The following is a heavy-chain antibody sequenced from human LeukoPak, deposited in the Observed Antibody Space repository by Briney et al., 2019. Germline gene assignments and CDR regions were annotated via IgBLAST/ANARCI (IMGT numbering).Heavy chain of an antibody. CDR1: GSTFSSYE. V-gene: IGHV3-48*03. J-gene: IGHJ4*02. CDR2: ISSSSSTI. Sequence: GGSLRLSCAASGSTFSSYEMNWVRQAPGKGLEWVSYISSSSSTIYYADSVKGRFTISRDNAKNSLYLQMNSLRAEDTAVYYCARAGYSGSSYNYFDYWGQGTLVTVSS. D-gene: IGHD1-26*01. CDR3: ARAGYSGSSYNYFDY.